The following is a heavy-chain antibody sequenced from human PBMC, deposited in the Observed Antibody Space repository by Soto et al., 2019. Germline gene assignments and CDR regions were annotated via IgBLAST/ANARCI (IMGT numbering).Heavy chain of an antibody. Sequence: SQTLSLTCAISGDSVSSNSAAWNWIWQSPSRGLEWLGRTYYRSKWYNDYAVSVKSRITINPDTSKNQFSLQLNSVTPEDTAVYYCAKENYTAMVMIAYCGQGTLVTVSS. CDR1: GDSVSSNSAA. V-gene: IGHV6-1*01. D-gene: IGHD5-18*01. J-gene: IGHJ4*02. CDR2: TYYRSKWYN. CDR3: AKENYTAMVMIAY.